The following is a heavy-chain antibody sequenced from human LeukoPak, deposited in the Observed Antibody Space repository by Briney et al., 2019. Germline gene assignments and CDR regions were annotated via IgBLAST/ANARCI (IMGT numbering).Heavy chain of an antibody. CDR2: LFHSGTR. J-gene: IGHJ4*02. CDR1: GCSISSYY. V-gene: IGHV4-59*08. CDR3: ARRRGWKQQVVYFDY. Sequence: PSETLSLTCTVSGCSISSYYWSWIRQPPGKGLEWIGYLFHSGTRRYNPSLKSRVTISADTTKNQFFLSLNSTTAADTAVYYCARRRGWKQQVVYFDYWGQGTLATVSS. D-gene: IGHD6-13*01.